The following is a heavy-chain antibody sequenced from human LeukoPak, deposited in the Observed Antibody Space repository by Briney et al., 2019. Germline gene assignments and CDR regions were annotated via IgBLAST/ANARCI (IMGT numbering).Heavy chain of an antibody. CDR1: GFTFSSYG. V-gene: IGHV3-30*03. CDR3: ARDLKWSGYSGYDGGIFDY. CDR2: ISYDGSNK. Sequence: PGRSLRLSCAASGFTFSSYGMHWVRQAPGKGLEWVAVISYDGSNKYYADSVKGRFTISRDNAKNSLYLQMNSLRDEDTAVYYCARDLKWSGYSGYDGGIFDYWGQGTLVTVSS. D-gene: IGHD5-12*01. J-gene: IGHJ4*02.